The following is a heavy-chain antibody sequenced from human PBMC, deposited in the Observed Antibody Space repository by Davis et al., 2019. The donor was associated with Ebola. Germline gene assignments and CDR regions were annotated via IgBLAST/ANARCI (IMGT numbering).Heavy chain of an antibody. J-gene: IGHJ6*02. CDR1: GFTFSSTL. CDR2: IDYAGTSR. CDR3: AKGGFRELLGLYYGMDV. Sequence: GESLKISCAASGFTFSSTLMHWVRQYPGKGLGWVSAIDYAGTSRDYADSVKGRFTISRDNAKNSLYLQMNSLRAEDTAVYYCAKGGFRELLGLYYGMDVWGQGTTVTVSS. D-gene: IGHD3-10*01. V-gene: IGHV3-74*01.